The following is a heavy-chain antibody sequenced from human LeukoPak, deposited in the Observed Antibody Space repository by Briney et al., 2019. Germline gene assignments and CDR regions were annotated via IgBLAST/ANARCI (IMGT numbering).Heavy chain of an antibody. CDR2: IYYSGST. CDR3: ARHRGHDSSGYYLDY. J-gene: IGHJ4*02. D-gene: IGHD3-22*01. Sequence: SGTLSLTCTVSGGSISSYYWSWIRQPPGKGLEWIGYIYYSGSTNYNPSLKSRVTISVDTSKNQFSLKLSSVTAADTAVYYCARHRGHDSSGYYLDYWGQGTLVTVSS. V-gene: IGHV4-59*08. CDR1: GGSISSYY.